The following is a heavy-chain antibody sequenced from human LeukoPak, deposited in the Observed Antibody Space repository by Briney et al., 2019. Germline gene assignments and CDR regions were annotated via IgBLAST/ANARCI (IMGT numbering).Heavy chain of an antibody. J-gene: IGHJ3*02. CDR3: ARVPLYCSSTSCDARTFDI. V-gene: IGHV1-2*02. CDR2: INPNSGGT. CDR1: GYTFTGYY. D-gene: IGHD2-2*01. Sequence: ASVKVSCKASGYTFTGYYMHWVRQAPGQGLEWMGWINPNSGGTNYAQKFQGRVTMTRDTSISTAYMELSRLGSDDTAVYYCARVPLYCSSTSCDARTFDIWGQGTMVTVSS.